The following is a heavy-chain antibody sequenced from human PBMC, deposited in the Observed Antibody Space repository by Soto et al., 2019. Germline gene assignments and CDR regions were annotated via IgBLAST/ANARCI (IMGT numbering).Heavy chain of an antibody. CDR2: IIPIFGSA. CDR1: GGTFSNYA. Sequence: QVQLVQSGAEVKKPGSSVKVSCKASGGTFSNYAITWVRQAPGQGLEWLGRIIPIFGSANYAQKFQGRVTITGAESATTAYMELSSLRSDDTAVYYCAKDGGKDGYFVNWFDPWDEGTLVTVAS. V-gene: IGHV1-69*15. D-gene: IGHD5-12*01. J-gene: IGHJ5*02. CDR3: AKDGGKDGYFVNWFDP.